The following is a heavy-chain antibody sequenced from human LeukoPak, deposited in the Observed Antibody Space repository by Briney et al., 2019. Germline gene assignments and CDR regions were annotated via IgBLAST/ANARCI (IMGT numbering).Heavy chain of an antibody. V-gene: IGHV5-10-1*01. CDR2: IDPSDSYT. CDR3: ARPAYYDILTGSWDYDGMDV. J-gene: IGHJ6*04. Sequence: PGASLQISCKGSGYIFTSYWISWVRQLPGKGLEWMGRIDPSDSYTNYSPSFQGHVTISADKSISTAYQQCSSLKASDTAMYDWARPAYYDILTGSWDYDGMDVWGKGTTVTVSS. CDR1: GYIFTSYW. D-gene: IGHD3-9*01.